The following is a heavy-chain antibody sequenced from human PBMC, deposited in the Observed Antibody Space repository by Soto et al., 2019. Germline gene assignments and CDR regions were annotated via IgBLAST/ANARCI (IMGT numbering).Heavy chain of an antibody. J-gene: IGHJ3*02. D-gene: IGHD3-9*01. V-gene: IGHV2-5*02. CDR3: AHRNLLTVVHDAFDI. Sequence: QITLKESGPTLVKPTQTLTLTCTFSGFSLSTSGVGVGWIRQPPGKALEWLALIYWDDDKRYSPSLKSRLTITKDTYKNQVVLTMTNMDPVDTATYYCAHRNLLTVVHDAFDIWGQGTMVTVSS. CDR1: GFSLSTSGVG. CDR2: IYWDDDK.